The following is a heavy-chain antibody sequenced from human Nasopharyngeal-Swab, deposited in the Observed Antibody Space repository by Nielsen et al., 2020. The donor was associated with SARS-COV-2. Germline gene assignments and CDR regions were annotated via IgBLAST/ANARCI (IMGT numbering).Heavy chain of an antibody. J-gene: IGHJ6*04. D-gene: IGHD3-10*01. CDR1: GYTFTGYY. V-gene: IGHV1-2*06. CDR2: INPNSGGT. CDR3: ARDGYYGSGSSMDV. Sequence: ASVKVSCKASGYTFTGYYMHWVRQAPGQGLEWMGLINPNSGGTNYAQKFQGRVTMTRDTSISTAYMELSRLRSDDTAVYYCARDGYYGSGSSMDVWGKGTTVTVSS.